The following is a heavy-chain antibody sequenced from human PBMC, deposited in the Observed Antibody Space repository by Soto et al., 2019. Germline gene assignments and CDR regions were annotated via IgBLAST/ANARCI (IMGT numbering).Heavy chain of an antibody. CDR3: ARDHCANDICRIDY. Sequence: GLPMRLSCTASELTVSSTYMSWISKAPGKGLEWFSVIYSGGSTYYADSVKGRFTISRDNSKNTLYLQMNSLRAEDTAVYYCARDHCANDICRIDYWGQGSLVTVSS. D-gene: IGHD2-8*01. CDR1: ELTVSSTY. V-gene: IGHV3-66*01. CDR2: IYSGGST. J-gene: IGHJ4*02.